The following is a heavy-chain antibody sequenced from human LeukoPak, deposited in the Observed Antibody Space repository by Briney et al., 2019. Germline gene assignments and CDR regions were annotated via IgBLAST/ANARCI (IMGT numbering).Heavy chain of an antibody. CDR2: VSAGGIT. CDR1: GFTSDNYS. Sequence: PGGSLRLSCAASGFTSDNYSMSWVRQVPGKGLEWVSAVSAGGITHYGDSVRGRFTVSRDNSRNTLYLEMDNLRVEDTAVYYCAKRLYLEELHGSFFDHWGQGTLVTVSS. V-gene: IGHV3-23*01. D-gene: IGHD3-10*01. CDR3: AKRLYLEELHGSFFDH. J-gene: IGHJ4*02.